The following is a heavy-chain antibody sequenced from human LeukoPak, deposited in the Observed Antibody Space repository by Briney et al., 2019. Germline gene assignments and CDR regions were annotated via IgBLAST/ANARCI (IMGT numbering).Heavy chain of an antibody. CDR2: INPSGGST. J-gene: IGHJ3*02. CDR1: GYTFTGYY. D-gene: IGHD3-22*01. Sequence: ASVKVSCKASGYTFTGYYMHWVRQAPGQGLEWMGIINPSGGSTSYAQKFQGRVTMTRDTSTSTVYMELSSLRSEDTAVYYCARIRFTQRITMIGDAFDIWGQGTMVTVSS. V-gene: IGHV1-46*01. CDR3: ARIRFTQRITMIGDAFDI.